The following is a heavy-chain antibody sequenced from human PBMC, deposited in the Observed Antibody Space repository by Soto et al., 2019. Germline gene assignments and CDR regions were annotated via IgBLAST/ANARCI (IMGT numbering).Heavy chain of an antibody. V-gene: IGHV4-59*08. CDR3: AGQYNWFDP. CDR2: IYYSGST. J-gene: IGHJ5*02. Sequence: SETLSLTCTVSGGSISSYYWSWIRQPPGKGLEWIGYIYYSGSTNYNPSLKSRVTISVDTSKNQFSLKLNSVTAADTAVYYCAGQYNWFDPWGQGTLVTVSS. CDR1: GGSISSYY.